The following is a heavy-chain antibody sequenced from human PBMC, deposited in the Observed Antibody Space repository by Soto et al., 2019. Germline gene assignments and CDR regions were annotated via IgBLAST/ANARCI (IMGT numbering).Heavy chain of an antibody. Sequence: GGSLRLSCAASGFTFSSYGMSWVRQAPGKGLEWVSAISGSGGSTCYADSVKGRFTISRDKSKNTLYLQMNSLRAEDTAVYYCAKGAVRWQWLAPWDYWGQGTLVTVSS. CDR3: AKGAVRWQWLAPWDY. V-gene: IGHV3-23*01. J-gene: IGHJ4*02. D-gene: IGHD6-19*01. CDR2: ISGSGGST. CDR1: GFTFSSYG.